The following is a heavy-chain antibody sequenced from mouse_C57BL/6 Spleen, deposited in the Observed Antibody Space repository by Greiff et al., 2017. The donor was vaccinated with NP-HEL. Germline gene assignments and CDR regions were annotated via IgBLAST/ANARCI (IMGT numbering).Heavy chain of an antibody. D-gene: IGHD2-2*01. J-gene: IGHJ4*01. V-gene: IGHV1-82*01. Sequence: VQLQQSGPELVKPGASVKISCKASGYAFSSSWMNWVKQRPGKGLEWIGRIYPGDGDTNYNGKFKGKATLTADKSSSTAYMQLSSLTSEDSAVYFCARRGDGYDGVYAMDYWGQGTSVTVSS. CDR1: GYAFSSSW. CDR2: IYPGDGDT. CDR3: ARRGDGYDGVYAMDY.